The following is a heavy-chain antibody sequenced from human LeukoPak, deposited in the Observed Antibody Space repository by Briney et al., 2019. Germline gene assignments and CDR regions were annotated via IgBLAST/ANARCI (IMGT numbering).Heavy chain of an antibody. V-gene: IGHV1-2*02. CDR1: GYTFTGYY. CDR2: INPNSGGT. CDR3: ARDGDGYNFDFDY. Sequence: ASVKVSCKASGYTFTGYYMHWVRQAPGQGLEWMGWINPNSGGTNYAQKFQGRVTMTRDTSISTAYMELSSLRSEDTAVYYCARDGDGYNFDFDYWGQGTLVTVSS. D-gene: IGHD5-24*01. J-gene: IGHJ4*02.